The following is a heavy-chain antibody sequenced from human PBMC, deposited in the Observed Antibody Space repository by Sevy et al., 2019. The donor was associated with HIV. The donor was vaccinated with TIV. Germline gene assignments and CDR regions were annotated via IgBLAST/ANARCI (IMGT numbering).Heavy chain of an antibody. V-gene: IGHV3-30*04. CDR1: GFTFSFYA. D-gene: IGHD2-2*01. CDR2: ISYNGNNK. Sequence: GGSLRLSCAGSGFTFSFYAMHWVRQAPGKGLEWVAVISYNGNNKKYADSVKGRFTISRDNSKNTVYLQMNSLRGEDTAAYYCAREGLVPTATPDRYYFYGMGIWGQGTTVTVSS. CDR3: AREGLVPTATPDRYYFYGMGI. J-gene: IGHJ6*02.